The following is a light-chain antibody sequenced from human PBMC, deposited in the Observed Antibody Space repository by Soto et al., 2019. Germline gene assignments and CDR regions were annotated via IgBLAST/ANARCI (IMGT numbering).Light chain of an antibody. Sequence: IVLTQSPATLSVSPGERATLSCRASQTISSNLAWYQQKPRQPPRLLIYGASTRATGVPARFSGSGSGTEFTVTTEFALTISSLQSEDFAVYFCQQYNNWPRTFGPGTRLE. V-gene: IGKV3D-15*01. J-gene: IGKJ5*01. CDR1: QTISSN. CDR2: GAS. CDR3: QQYNNWPRT.